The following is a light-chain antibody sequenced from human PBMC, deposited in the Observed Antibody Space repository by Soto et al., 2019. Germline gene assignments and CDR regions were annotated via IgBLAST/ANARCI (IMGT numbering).Light chain of an antibody. CDR3: QQYGSSSWT. CDR1: QSVSSSY. CDR2: AAS. V-gene: IGKV3-20*01. Sequence: EIVLTQSPGTLSSSPGERATLSCRASQSVSSSYLAWYRQKPGQAPRLLIYAASSRATGIPDRFSGSGSGTDFTLTISRLEPEDSAVYYCQQYGSSSWTFGQGTKVEFK. J-gene: IGKJ1*01.